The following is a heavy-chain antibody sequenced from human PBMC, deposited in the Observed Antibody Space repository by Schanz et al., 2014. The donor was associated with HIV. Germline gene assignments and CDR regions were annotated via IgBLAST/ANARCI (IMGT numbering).Heavy chain of an antibody. V-gene: IGHV4-34*01. Sequence: QVQLQQWGAGLLKPSETLSLTCAVYGVSFSGYDWSWIRQPPGKGLEWIGYMYYGSGTNYNPTLKNRVTILGDTSKNQFSLKLTSLTAADTAVYYCVVGHNHDFWGQGTLVAVSS. CDR3: VVGHNHDF. J-gene: IGHJ4*02. D-gene: IGHD1-1*01. CDR1: GVSFSGYD. CDR2: MYYGSGT.